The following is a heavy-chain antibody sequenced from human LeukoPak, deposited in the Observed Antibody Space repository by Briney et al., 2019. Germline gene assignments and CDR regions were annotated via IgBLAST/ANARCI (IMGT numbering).Heavy chain of an antibody. CDR3: ARGSGRYGFDY. Sequence: SETLSLTCTVSGGSISSYYWSWIRQPPGKGLEWSGYIYYSGSTNYNPSLKSRVTISVDTSKNQFSLKLSSVTAADTAVYYCARGSGRYGFDYWGQGTLVTVSS. CDR2: IYYSGST. CDR1: GGSISSYY. J-gene: IGHJ4*02. D-gene: IGHD6-19*01. V-gene: IGHV4-59*01.